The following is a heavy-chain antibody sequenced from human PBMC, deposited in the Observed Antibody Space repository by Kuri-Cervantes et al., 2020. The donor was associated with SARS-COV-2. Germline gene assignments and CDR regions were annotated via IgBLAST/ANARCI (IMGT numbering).Heavy chain of an antibody. CDR1: GFTFSSYA. CDR3: ARDYDSSGHMLDY. J-gene: IGHJ4*02. Sequence: GGPLRLSCAASGFTFSSYAMHWVRQAPGKGLEYVSAISSNGGSTYYANSVKGRFTISRDNSKNTLYLQMGSLRAEDMAVYYCARDYDSSGHMLDYWGQGTLVTVSS. CDR2: ISSNGGST. D-gene: IGHD3-22*01. V-gene: IGHV3-64*01.